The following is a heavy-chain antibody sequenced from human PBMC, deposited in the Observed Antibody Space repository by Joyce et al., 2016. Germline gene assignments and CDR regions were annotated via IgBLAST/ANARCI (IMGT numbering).Heavy chain of an antibody. Sequence: QITLKESGPTLVKPTQTLTLTCTFSGFSLSTSGVAVGWIRQPPGKALEWLALIYWDGDKRDSPSIKTRLTIAKDTSKNQVVLTMSNMDPVDTATYYCAHRQTAATLRGGFDYWGQGSLVIVSS. CDR3: AHRQTAATLRGGFDY. D-gene: IGHD6-13*01. J-gene: IGHJ4*02. V-gene: IGHV2-5*02. CDR2: IYWDGDK. CDR1: GFSLSTSGVA.